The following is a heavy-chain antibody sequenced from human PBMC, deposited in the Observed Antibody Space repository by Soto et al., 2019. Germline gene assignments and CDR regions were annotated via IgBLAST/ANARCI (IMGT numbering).Heavy chain of an antibody. CDR2: IHAGNGNT. Sequence: QVQLVQSGPEMKKPGASVKLSCKASGYTFTTYSMHWVRQAPGQRLEWMGWIHAGNGNTEHSQKFQGRVTITMDTSASTAYLELGSLRSEDTAVYYCARAACSSTSCYNYYAYGMDVWGQGTAVTVS. V-gene: IGHV1-3*01. CDR1: GYTFTTYS. D-gene: IGHD2-2*01. J-gene: IGHJ6*02. CDR3: ARAACSSTSCYNYYAYGMDV.